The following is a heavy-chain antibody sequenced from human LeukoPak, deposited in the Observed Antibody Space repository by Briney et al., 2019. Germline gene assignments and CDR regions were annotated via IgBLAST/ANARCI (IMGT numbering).Heavy chain of an antibody. D-gene: IGHD4-17*01. J-gene: IGHJ4*02. CDR2: IYYSGST. CDR3: ARTTVEGTALDY. Sequence: SETLSLTCTVSGGSISSYYWSWIRQPLGKGLEWIGYIYYSGSTNYNPSLKSRVTISVDTSKNQFSLKLSSVTAADTAVYYCARTTVEGTALDYWGQGTLVTVSS. CDR1: GGSISSYY. V-gene: IGHV4-59*01.